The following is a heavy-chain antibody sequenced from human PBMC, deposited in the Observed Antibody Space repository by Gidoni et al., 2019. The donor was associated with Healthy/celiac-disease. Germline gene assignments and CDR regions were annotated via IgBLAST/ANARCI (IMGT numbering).Heavy chain of an antibody. V-gene: IGHV3-23*01. D-gene: IGHD3-3*01. J-gene: IGHJ4*02. CDR3: AKALTYYDFWSGLSVDY. CDR2: ISVSGGST. Sequence: EVQLLESGGGLVQPGGSLRLSCAASGFTFRSYAMSWVRQAPGKGLEWVSAISVSGGSTYYADSVKGRFTISRDNSKNTLYLQMNSLRAEDTAVYYCAKALTYYDFWSGLSVDYWGQGTLVTVSS. CDR1: GFTFRSYA.